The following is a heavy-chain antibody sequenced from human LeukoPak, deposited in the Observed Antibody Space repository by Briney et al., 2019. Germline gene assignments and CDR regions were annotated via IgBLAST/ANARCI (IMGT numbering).Heavy chain of an antibody. CDR2: IRCKAYGGTT. CDR1: GFTFGEYG. D-gene: IGHD3-22*01. V-gene: IGHV3-49*03. Sequence: GGSLRLSCTASGFTFGEYGMSWFRQAPGKGLEWVGFIRCKAYGGTTEFAASVKDRFTISRDDSKSIAYLQMNSLKTEDTAVYYCTRGDYYNSSGYYWLIDYWGQGTLVTVSS. CDR3: TRGDYYNSSGYYWLIDY. J-gene: IGHJ4*02.